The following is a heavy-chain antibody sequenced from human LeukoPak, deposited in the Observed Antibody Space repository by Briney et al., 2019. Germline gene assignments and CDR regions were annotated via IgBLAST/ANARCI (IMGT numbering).Heavy chain of an antibody. J-gene: IGHJ6*03. Sequence: PGGSLRLSSAASGFTFSNYAMTWVRQAPGGGLEWVSAISGSGGTTFHADSVKGRFTTSRDNSKNTLSLQMSGLRVEDSAVYFCAKVTSASGYQRAYLNLWGTGTTVTVSS. CDR1: GFTFSNYA. D-gene: IGHD2-2*01. V-gene: IGHV3-23*01. CDR3: AKVTSASGYQRAYLNL. CDR2: ISGSGGTT.